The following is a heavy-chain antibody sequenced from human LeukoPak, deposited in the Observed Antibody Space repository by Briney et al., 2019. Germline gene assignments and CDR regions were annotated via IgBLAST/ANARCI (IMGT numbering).Heavy chain of an antibody. CDR3: ATTNYGDHALDY. Sequence: ASVKVSCKASGYTFTGYYMHWVRQPPGQGLEWMGWINPNSGGTNYAQKFQGRVTMTRDTSISTAYMELSRLRSDDTAVYYCATTNYGDHALDYWGQGTLVTVSS. J-gene: IGHJ4*02. CDR1: GYTFTGYY. D-gene: IGHD4-17*01. CDR2: INPNSGGT. V-gene: IGHV1-2*02.